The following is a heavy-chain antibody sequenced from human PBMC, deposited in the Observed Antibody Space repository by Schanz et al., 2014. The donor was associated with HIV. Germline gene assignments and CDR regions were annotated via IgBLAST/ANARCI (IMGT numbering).Heavy chain of an antibody. V-gene: IGHV3-23*04. Sequence: EVQLVESGGGLVQPGGSLRLSCAASGFTFRDSVVSWVRQAPGKGLEWIASISSTSTYRFYAGSVKGRFTISRDNSNNVLFLHMPTLRAEDTATYYCTREGNYYGGSVPGHWGQGALVSVSS. CDR1: GFTFRDSV. J-gene: IGHJ4*02. CDR3: TREGNYYGGSVPGH. D-gene: IGHD2-21*01. CDR2: ISSTSTYR.